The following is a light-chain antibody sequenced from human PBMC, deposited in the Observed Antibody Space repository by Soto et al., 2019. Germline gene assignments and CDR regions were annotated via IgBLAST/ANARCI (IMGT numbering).Light chain of an antibody. Sequence: QSALTQSASVSGSPGQSITISCTGSNSDVGGYNYVSWYQQHPGKAPKLMIYDVSNRPSGVSNRFSGSKSGNTASLTISGLQADDAADYYCTSYTTSNTEVFGGGAMVTVL. CDR2: DVS. CDR3: TSYTTSNTEV. CDR1: NSDVGGYNY. V-gene: IGLV2-14*01. J-gene: IGLJ2*01.